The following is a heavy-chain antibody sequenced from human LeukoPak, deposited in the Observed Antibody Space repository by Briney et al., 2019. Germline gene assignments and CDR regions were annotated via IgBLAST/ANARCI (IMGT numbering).Heavy chain of an antibody. J-gene: IGHJ6*02. CDR1: GGSFSGYY. CDR3: ARTVAGTYYYGMDV. V-gene: IGHV4-34*01. CDR2: INHSGST. D-gene: IGHD6-19*01. Sequence: SETLSLTCAVYGGSFSGYYWSWIRQPPGKGLEWIGEINHSGSTNYNPSLKSRVTISVDTSKNQFSLKLSSVTAADTAVYYCARTVAGTYYYGMDVWGQGTTVSVSS.